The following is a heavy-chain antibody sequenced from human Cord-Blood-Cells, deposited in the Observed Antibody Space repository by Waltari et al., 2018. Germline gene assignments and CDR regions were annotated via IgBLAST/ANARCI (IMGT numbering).Heavy chain of an antibody. CDR3: ARRRITMVRGVTAYYFDY. CDR2: IYYSGST. Sequence: QLQLQESGPGLVKPSETLSLTCTVSGGSISSSSYYWGWIRQPPGKGLEWIGSIYYSGSTYYTPSLKSRVTISVDTSKNQFSLKLSSVTAADTAVYYCARRRITMVRGVTAYYFDYWGQGTLVTVSS. CDR1: GGSISSSSYY. J-gene: IGHJ4*02. D-gene: IGHD3-10*01. V-gene: IGHV4-39*01.